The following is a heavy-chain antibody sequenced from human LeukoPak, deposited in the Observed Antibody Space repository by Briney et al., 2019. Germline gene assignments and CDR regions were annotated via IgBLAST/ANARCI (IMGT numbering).Heavy chain of an antibody. J-gene: IGHJ6*03. CDR3: ARSSYYYYYYMDV. Sequence: PGGSLRLSCVASGSTFSSYSMNWVRQAPGKGLEWVSSISTSSSYMYYADSVKGRFTISRDNSKNTLYLQMNSLRAEDTAVYYCARSSYYYYYYMDVWGKGTTVTISS. CDR2: ISTSSSYM. D-gene: IGHD6-6*01. V-gene: IGHV3-21*04. CDR1: GSTFSSYS.